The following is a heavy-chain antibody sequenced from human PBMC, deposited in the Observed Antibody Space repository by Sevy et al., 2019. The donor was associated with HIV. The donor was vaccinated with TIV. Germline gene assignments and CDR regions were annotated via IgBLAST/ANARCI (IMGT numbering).Heavy chain of an antibody. Sequence: GGSLRLSCAASGFTFSSYDMHWVRQATGKGLEWVSAIGTAGDTYYPGSVKGRFTISRENAKNSLYLQMNSLRAGDTAVYYCARGVQITSRRRLKQQKYGMDVWGQGSTVTVSS. CDR1: GFTFSSYD. V-gene: IGHV3-13*01. CDR3: ARGVQITSRRRLKQQKYGMDV. J-gene: IGHJ6*02. D-gene: IGHD2-2*01. CDR2: IGTAGDT.